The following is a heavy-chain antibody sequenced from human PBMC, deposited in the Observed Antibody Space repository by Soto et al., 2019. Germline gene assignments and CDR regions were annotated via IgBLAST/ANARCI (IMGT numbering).Heavy chain of an antibody. CDR3: ASTPLYCSSIRCYGGDAFDI. CDR1: GCSISSVGYP. J-gene: IGHJ3*02. D-gene: IGHD2-2*01. Sequence: LTCPVSGCSISSVGYPWSWIWRPPGQGLEWIGYTYHSGSTYYIPSLKSRVTISGDRSKSQFSLKLSSVTAADTAVYYCASTPLYCSSIRCYGGDAFDIWGQGTMVTVSS. V-gene: IGHV4-30-2*01. CDR2: TYHSGST.